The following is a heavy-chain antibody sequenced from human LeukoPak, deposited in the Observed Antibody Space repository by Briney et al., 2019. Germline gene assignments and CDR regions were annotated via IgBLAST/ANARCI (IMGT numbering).Heavy chain of an antibody. J-gene: IGHJ4*02. CDR3: VGDGGVSGYDLLDY. V-gene: IGHV3-7*01. CDR2: INQDGSEE. D-gene: IGHD5-12*01. Sequence: GGSLRLSCAASGFTFSNYWMTWVRQAPGKGLEWVAHINQDGSEEHYMDSVKARFTISRDNAKSSLSLQMDSLRGEDTAVYYCVGDGGVSGYDLLDYWGQGTLVTVSS. CDR1: GFTFSNYW.